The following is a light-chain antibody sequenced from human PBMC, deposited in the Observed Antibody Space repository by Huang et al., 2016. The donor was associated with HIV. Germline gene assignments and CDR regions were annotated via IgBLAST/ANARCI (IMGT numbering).Light chain of an antibody. CDR2: LGS. Sequence: DIVMTQSPLSLPVTPGEPASISCRSSQSLLHSDGYNYLDWYLQKPGQSPHLLIYLGSNRASGVPDRFSGSASGTDFTLKISRVEAEDVGVYYCMQALQTPLTFGGGTRVEIK. CDR1: QSLLHSDGYNY. V-gene: IGKV2-28*01. J-gene: IGKJ4*02. CDR3: MQALQTPLT.